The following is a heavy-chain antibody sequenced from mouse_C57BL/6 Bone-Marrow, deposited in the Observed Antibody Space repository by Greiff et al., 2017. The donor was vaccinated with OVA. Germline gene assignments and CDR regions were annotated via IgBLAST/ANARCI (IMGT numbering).Heavy chain of an antibody. J-gene: IGHJ3*01. D-gene: IGHD1-2*01. V-gene: IGHV1-66*01. CDR3: ARSHYYGFAY. CDR1: GYSFTSYY. CDR2: IYPGSGNT. Sequence: QVTLKESGPELVKPGASVKISCKASGYSFTSYYIHWVKQRPGQGLEWIGWIYPGSGNTKYNEKFKGKATLTADTSSSTAYMQLSSLTSEDSAVYYCARSHYYGFAYWGQGTLVTVSA.